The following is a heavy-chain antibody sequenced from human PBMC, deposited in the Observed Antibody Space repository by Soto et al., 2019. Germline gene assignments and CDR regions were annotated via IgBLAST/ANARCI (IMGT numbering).Heavy chain of an antibody. J-gene: IGHJ5*02. V-gene: IGHV3-23*01. CDR1: GFTFSTFA. CDR2: ISGSGGTT. D-gene: IGHD2-15*01. Sequence: GGSLRLSCAASGFTFSTFAMNWVRQAPGKGLEWVSGISGSGGTTYYADSVKGRFTISRDNSKNTLYLQMDSLRAEDTAVYYFAKDLKYSGGRDWYGPSGQGTLDTVSS. CDR3: AKDLKYSGGRDWYGP.